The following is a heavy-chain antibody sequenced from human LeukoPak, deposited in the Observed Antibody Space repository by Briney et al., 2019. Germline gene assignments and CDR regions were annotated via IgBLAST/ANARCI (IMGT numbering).Heavy chain of an antibody. J-gene: IGHJ3*01. V-gene: IGHV3-23*01. CDR3: ARESEHSVSQVDFDL. Sequence: GGSLRLSCAASGFSFSSYGMSRVRQAPGKGLEWVSAISDSGGNTYYADSVKGRLTISRDNSKNTLYLQMNSLRGEDTAVYYCARESEHSVSQVDFDLWGQGTMVTVSS. CDR1: GFSFSSYG. CDR2: ISDSGGNT. D-gene: IGHD2-15*01.